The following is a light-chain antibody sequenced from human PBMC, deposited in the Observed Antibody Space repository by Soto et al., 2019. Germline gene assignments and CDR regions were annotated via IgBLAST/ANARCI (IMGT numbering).Light chain of an antibody. J-gene: IGLJ1*01. Sequence: QSALTQPASVSGSPGQSITISCTGTSSDVGSYNLVSWYQQHPGKAPKLMIYEVSKRPSGVFNRFSGSKSGNTASLTISGLQAEDEADYYCCSYAGSRTFVFGTGTKVTVL. CDR1: SSDVGSYNL. CDR3: CSYAGSRTFV. CDR2: EVS. V-gene: IGLV2-23*02.